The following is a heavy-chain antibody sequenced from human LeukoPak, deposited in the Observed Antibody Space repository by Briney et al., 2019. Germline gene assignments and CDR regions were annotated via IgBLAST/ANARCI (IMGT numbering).Heavy chain of an antibody. CDR1: GFTFGNYA. Sequence: GGSLRLSCVGSGFTFGNYAMNWVRQAPGKGLEWVSSISSSSSYIYYADSVKGRFTISRDNAKNSLYLQMNSLRAEDTAVYYCASGVELILGFGESGPKYFQHWGQGTLVTVSS. J-gene: IGHJ1*01. D-gene: IGHD3-10*01. V-gene: IGHV3-21*01. CDR2: ISSSSSYI. CDR3: ASGVELILGFGESGPKYFQH.